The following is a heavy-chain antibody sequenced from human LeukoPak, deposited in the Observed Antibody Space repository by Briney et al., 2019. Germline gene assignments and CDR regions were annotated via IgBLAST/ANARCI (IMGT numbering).Heavy chain of an antibody. D-gene: IGHD1-26*01. Sequence: SETLSLTCSVSGDSISTSSYYWGWIRQPPGKGLEWIGTIYYSGSTNYNPSLKSRVTISVDTSKNQFSLKLSSVTAADTAVYYCARVRWELLSQYYFDYWGQGTLVTVSS. J-gene: IGHJ4*02. CDR1: GDSISTSSYY. V-gene: IGHV4-39*07. CDR2: IYYSGST. CDR3: ARVRWELLSQYYFDY.